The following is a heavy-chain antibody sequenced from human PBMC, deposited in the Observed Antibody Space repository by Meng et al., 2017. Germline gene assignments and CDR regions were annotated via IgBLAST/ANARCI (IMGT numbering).Heavy chain of an antibody. V-gene: IGHV1-2*06. J-gene: IGHJ4*02. CDR1: GYTFIDAY. Sequence: QVQVGQVGAEVKKPWPSVQLSCMASGYTFIDAYIHWVRQAPGQGLEWMGRIIPRSSDANSAQKFQGRVTLTWDTSINTAYMELSSLRSDDTAIYYCARDGGNYDFDYWGQGTLVTVSS. CDR2: IIPRSSDA. D-gene: IGHD1-7*01. CDR3: ARDGGNYDFDY.